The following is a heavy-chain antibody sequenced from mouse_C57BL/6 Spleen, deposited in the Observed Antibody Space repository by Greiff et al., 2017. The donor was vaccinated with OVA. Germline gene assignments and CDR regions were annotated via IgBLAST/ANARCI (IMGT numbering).Heavy chain of an antibody. V-gene: IGHV1-55*01. CDR3: ARGGGYFDV. CDR2: IYPGSGST. Sequence: QVQLKQPGAELVKPGASVKMSCKASGYTFTSYWITWVKQRPGQGLEWIGDIYPGSGSTNYTEKFKSKATLTVDTSSSTAYMQLSSLTSEDSAVYYCARGGGYFDVWGTGTTVTVSS. CDR1: GYTFTSYW. J-gene: IGHJ1*03.